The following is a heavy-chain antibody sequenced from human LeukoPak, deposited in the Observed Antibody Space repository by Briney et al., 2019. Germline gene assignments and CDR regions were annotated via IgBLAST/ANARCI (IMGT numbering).Heavy chain of an antibody. J-gene: IGHJ4*02. D-gene: IGHD3-22*01. CDR1: GFTFSSYA. V-gene: IGHV3-15*01. CDR3: TTGWIITLDNYFDY. Sequence: PGGSLRLSCAASGFTFSSYAMSWVRQAPGKGLEWVGRIKSKTDGGTKDYAAPVKGRFTISRDDSKNTLYLQMNSLRTEDTAVYYCTTGWIITLDNYFDYWGQGTLVTVSS. CDR2: IKSKTDGGTK.